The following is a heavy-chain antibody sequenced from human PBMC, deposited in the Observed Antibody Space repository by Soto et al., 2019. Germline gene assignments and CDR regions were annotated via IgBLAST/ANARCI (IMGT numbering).Heavy chain of an antibody. J-gene: IGHJ4*02. CDR3: AKHHYDILTPSDK. CDR2: ISDSGGST. V-gene: IGHV3-23*01. Sequence: GGSLRLSCAASGFTFSSHAMGWVRQAPGKGLEWVSGISDSGGSTYYADSVKGRFTISRDNSKSTVYLQMNSLRAEDTAVYYCAKHHYDILTPSDKWGQGTLVTV. CDR1: GFTFSSHA. D-gene: IGHD3-9*01.